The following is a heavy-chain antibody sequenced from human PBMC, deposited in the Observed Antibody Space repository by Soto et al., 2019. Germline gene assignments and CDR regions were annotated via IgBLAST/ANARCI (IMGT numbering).Heavy chain of an antibody. Sequence: QVQLQESGPGLVKPSGTLSLTCAVSSVSISSSNWWSWVRQPPGKGLEWIGEIYHSGSTNYNPSLKSRVTISVDKSKTQFSLKLSSVTAADTAVYYCARIPGIAVAGLLDYWGQGTLVTVSS. J-gene: IGHJ4*02. CDR3: ARIPGIAVAGLLDY. CDR1: SVSISSSNW. V-gene: IGHV4-4*02. CDR2: IYHSGST. D-gene: IGHD6-19*01.